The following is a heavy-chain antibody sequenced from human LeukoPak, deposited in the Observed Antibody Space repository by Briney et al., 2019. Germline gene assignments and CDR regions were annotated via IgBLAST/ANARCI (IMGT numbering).Heavy chain of an antibody. D-gene: IGHD5-24*01. J-gene: IGHJ4*02. CDR1: GFTFSRSS. CDR2: ISARGRST. V-gene: IGHV3-23*01. CDR3: AKNPSDGGYLNS. Sequence: PGGTLRLSCGVSGFTFSRSSMSWVRRAPGKGLEWVSAISARGRSTYYADSVKGRFTISRDNSKNTLSLQMNSLRVEDTAVYYCAKNPSDGGYLNSWGQGTLVTVSS.